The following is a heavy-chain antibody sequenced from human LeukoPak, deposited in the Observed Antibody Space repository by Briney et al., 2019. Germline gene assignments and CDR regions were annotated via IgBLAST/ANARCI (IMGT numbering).Heavy chain of an antibody. CDR3: ARDSIASSNPFDY. D-gene: IGHD6-6*01. V-gene: IGHV3-21*01. Sequence: GGSLGLSCAASGFTFSSYSMNWVRQAPGKGLEWVSSISSSSSYIYYADSVKGRFTISRDNAKNSLYLQMNSMRAEDTAVYYCARDSIASSNPFDYWGQGTLVTVSS. J-gene: IGHJ4*02. CDR2: ISSSSSYI. CDR1: GFTFSSYS.